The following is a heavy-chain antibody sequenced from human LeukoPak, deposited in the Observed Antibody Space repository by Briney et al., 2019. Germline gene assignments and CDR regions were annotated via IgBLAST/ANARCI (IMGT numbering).Heavy chain of an antibody. Sequence: SVTLSLTCAVYGGPFGGYDWIWIRQPPGKGLEWIGEFSHSETTNYNPSLKSRVTISVDTFKSQFSLRLTSVTAADTGVYYCARGIRQYVAAPDIWGQGTLVTVSS. D-gene: IGHD6-13*01. V-gene: IGHV4-34*01. CDR3: ARGIRQYVAAPDI. CDR2: FSHSETT. CDR1: GGPFGGYD. J-gene: IGHJ4*02.